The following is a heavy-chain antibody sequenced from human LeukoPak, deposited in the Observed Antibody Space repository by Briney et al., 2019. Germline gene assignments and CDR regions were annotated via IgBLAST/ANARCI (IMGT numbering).Heavy chain of an antibody. J-gene: IGHJ6*02. V-gene: IGHV4-39*02. CDR3: ARDIPRYCSGGSCYRYGMDV. CDR2: IYYSGST. D-gene: IGHD2-15*01. Sequence: PSETLSLTCTVSGGSISSSSYYWGWIRQPPGKGLEWIGSIYYSGSTYYNPSLRSRVTISVDTSKNQFSLKLSSVTAADTAVYYCARDIPRYCSGGSCYRYGMDVWGQGTTVTVSS. CDR1: GGSISSSSYY.